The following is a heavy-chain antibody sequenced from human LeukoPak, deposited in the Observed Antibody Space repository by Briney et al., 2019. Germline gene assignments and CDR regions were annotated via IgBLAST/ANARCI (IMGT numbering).Heavy chain of an antibody. V-gene: IGHV3-48*03. CDR1: GFTFSSYE. D-gene: IGHD4-11*01. J-gene: IGHJ3*02. CDR3: AREKDYTRDAFDI. CDR2: ISAGGSAI. Sequence: GGSLRLSCAASGFTFSSYEMDWVRQAPGKGLEWVSSISAGGSAINFADSAKGRLTISRDNAKNSLYLQMNSLRAEDTAVYYCAREKDYTRDAFDIWGQGTVVTVSS.